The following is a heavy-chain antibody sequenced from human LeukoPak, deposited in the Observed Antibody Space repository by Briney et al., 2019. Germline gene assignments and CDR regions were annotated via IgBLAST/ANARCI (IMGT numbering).Heavy chain of an antibody. J-gene: IGHJ4*02. CDR3: ARIFSGSFGY. CDR2: IKEDGSGK. CDR1: GSTFRSYW. D-gene: IGHD1-26*01. Sequence: GGSLRLSCAASGSTFRSYWMSWVRQAPGKGLEWVANIKEDGSGKYYVDSVKGRFTISRDNAKNSLYLQMNSLRAEDTAVYYCARIFSGSFGYWGQGTLVTVSS. V-gene: IGHV3-7*01.